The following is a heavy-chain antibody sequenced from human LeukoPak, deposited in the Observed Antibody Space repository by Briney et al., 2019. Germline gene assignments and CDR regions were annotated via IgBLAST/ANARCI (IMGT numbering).Heavy chain of an antibody. CDR3: ARGRWYNSGWYFDY. CDR1: GFTFSSYG. V-gene: IGHV3-33*01. CDR2: IWSDGSNK. D-gene: IGHD6-19*01. Sequence: GRSLRLSCAASGFTFSSYGVHWVRQAPGKGPEWVAVIWSDGSNKYYADSVKGRFTISRDNSKNTLYLQMNSLTAEDTAVYYCARGRWYNSGWYFDYWGQGALVTVSS. J-gene: IGHJ4*02.